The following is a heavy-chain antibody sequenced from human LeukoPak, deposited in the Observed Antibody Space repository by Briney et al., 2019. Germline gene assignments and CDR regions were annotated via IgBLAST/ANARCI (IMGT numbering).Heavy chain of an antibody. Sequence: ASVKVSCKASGYTFTGYCMHWVRQAPGQGLEWMGWINPNSGGTNYAQKFQGRVTMTRDTSISTAYMELSRLRSDDTAVYYCARVVDTAMVIDYWGQGTLVTVSS. CDR1: GYTFTGYC. CDR3: ARVVDTAMVIDY. V-gene: IGHV1-2*02. CDR2: INPNSGGT. D-gene: IGHD5-18*01. J-gene: IGHJ4*02.